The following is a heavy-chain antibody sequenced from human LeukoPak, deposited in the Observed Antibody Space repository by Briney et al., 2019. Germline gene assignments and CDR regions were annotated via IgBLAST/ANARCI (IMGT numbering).Heavy chain of an antibody. V-gene: IGHV3-7*01. CDR3: ARETPTRPGDY. Sequence: PGGSLRLSCAASGFTFSSYWMSWVCQAPGKGLEWVANIKQDGSEKYYVDSVKGRFSISRDNAKNSLYLQMNSLRAEDTAVYYCARETPTRPGDYWGQGTLVTVSS. D-gene: IGHD1-14*01. CDR1: GFTFSSYW. J-gene: IGHJ4*02. CDR2: IKQDGSEK.